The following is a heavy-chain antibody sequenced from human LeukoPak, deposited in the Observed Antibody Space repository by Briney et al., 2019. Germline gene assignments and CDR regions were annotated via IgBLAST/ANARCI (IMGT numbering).Heavy chain of an antibody. V-gene: IGHV3-23*01. CDR2: ISGGGGRT. D-gene: IGHD3-22*01. CDR1: GITLSDYG. J-gene: IGHJ4*02. Sequence: GGSLRLSCTVSGITLSDYGMSWVRQAPGRGLEWGAGISGGGGRTKSADSVKGRFTISRDNPKNTLYLQMNSLRAEDTAVYFCAKRGVVIRVILVGFHREANYFDSWGQGALVTVSS. CDR3: AKRGVVIRVILVGFHREANYFDS.